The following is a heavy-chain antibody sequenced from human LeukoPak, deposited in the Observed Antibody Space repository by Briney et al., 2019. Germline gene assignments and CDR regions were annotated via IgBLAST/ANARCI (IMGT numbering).Heavy chain of an antibody. Sequence: PGGSLRLSCAASGFTFSSYWMSWVRQAPGKGLEWVANINQDGSEKYYADSVKGRFTISRDNAKDSLYVQMNSLRAEDTAVYYCARTSGTGWSHWGQGTLVTVSS. CDR3: ARTSGTGWSH. D-gene: IGHD6-19*01. V-gene: IGHV3-7*01. CDR1: GFTFSSYW. CDR2: INQDGSEK. J-gene: IGHJ4*02.